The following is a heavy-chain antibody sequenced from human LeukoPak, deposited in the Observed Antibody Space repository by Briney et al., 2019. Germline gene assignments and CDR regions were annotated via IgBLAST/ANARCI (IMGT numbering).Heavy chain of an antibody. V-gene: IGHV4-59*01. CDR1: GGSISSYY. J-gene: IGHJ5*02. CDR3: ARRVRYDSSGYEVDP. D-gene: IGHD3-22*01. Sequence: SETLSLTCTVSGGSISSYYWSWIRQPPGKGLEWIGYIYYSGSTNYNPSLKSRVTISVDTSKNQFSLKLSSVTAADTAVYYCARRVRYDSSGYEVDPWGQGTLVTVSS. CDR2: IYYSGST.